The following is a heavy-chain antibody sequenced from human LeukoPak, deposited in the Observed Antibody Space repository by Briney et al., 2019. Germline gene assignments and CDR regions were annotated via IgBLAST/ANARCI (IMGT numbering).Heavy chain of an antibody. Sequence: SETLSLTCAVYGGSFSGYYWSWIRQPPGKGLEWIGEINDSGSTSCSPSLKSRVSISVGTSKNQFSLKLSSVTAADTAVYYCARVIDYDISGYYLGYWGQGNRVTVSS. CDR3: ARVIDYDISGYYLGY. CDR2: INDSGST. V-gene: IGHV4-34*01. CDR1: GGSFSGYY. D-gene: IGHD3-22*01. J-gene: IGHJ4*02.